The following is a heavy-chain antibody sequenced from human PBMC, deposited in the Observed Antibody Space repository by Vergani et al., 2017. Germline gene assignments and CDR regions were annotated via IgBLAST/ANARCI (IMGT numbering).Heavy chain of an antibody. CDR1: GFSFRDYY. Sequence: QVQLEESGGGLVKPGGSLRLSCAVSGFSFRDYYMSWLRQAPGKGLEWVAYISNTGGTIYYADSVKGRFTISRDNANNSLFLQLNSLRADDTAVYYCVRLPRGPWNFDLWGRGTLITVSS. J-gene: IGHJ2*01. CDR2: ISNTGGTI. CDR3: VRLPRGPWNFDL. V-gene: IGHV3-11*04.